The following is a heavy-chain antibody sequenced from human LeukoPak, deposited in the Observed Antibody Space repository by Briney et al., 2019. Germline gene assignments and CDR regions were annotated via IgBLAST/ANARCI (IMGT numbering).Heavy chain of an antibody. V-gene: IGHV3-23*01. CDR1: GGSISSGDYY. CDR2: ISGSGGST. J-gene: IGHJ5*02. Sequence: TSETLSLTCTVSGGSISSGDYYWSWIRQAPGKGLEWVSAISGSGGSTYYADSVKGRFTISRDNSKNTLYLQMNSLRAEDTAVYYCAKAYSSSWYGSVFDPWGQGTLVTVSS. CDR3: AKAYSSSWYGSVFDP. D-gene: IGHD6-13*01.